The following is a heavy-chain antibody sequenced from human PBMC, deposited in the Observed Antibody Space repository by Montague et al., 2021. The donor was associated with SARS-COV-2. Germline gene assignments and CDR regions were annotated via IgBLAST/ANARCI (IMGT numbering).Heavy chain of an antibody. D-gene: IGHD3-10*01. CDR3: ARVSGYGSGSSFNWFDS. J-gene: IGHJ5*01. CDR1: GDSINNANYF. CDR2: VYISGST. V-gene: IGHV4-61*02. Sequence: TLSLTCSVFGDSINNANYFWSWIRQPAGKGLEWIGRVYISGSTDYNPSLKSRVTMLLDKSANELTLQVTSVTAADTAVYYCARVSGYGSGSSFNWFDSWGQGLVVTVSS.